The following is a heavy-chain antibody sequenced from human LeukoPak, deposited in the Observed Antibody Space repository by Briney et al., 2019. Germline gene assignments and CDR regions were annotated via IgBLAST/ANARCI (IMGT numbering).Heavy chain of an antibody. V-gene: IGHV3-11*04. J-gene: IGHJ4*02. CDR2: ISSTGSTI. CDR3: ARVREMATIALFFGHFDY. D-gene: IGHD5-24*01. Sequence: GGSLRLSCAASGFTCSDYYMSWIRQAPGKGLEWVSYISSTGSTIYYSDSVKGRFTISRDNAKNSLYLQMNSLRVEDTAVYYCARVREMATIALFFGHFDYWGQGTLVTVSS. CDR1: GFTCSDYY.